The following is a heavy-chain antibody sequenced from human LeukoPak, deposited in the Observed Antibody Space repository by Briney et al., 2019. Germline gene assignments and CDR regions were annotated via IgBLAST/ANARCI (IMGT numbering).Heavy chain of an antibody. CDR2: IYYSGST. Sequence: PSETLSLTCTVSGGSISSYHWSWIRQPPGKGLEWIGYIYYSGSTNYNPSLKSRVTISVDTSKNQFSLKLSSVTAADTAVYYCARDSPYYDFWSVAEWFDPWGQGTLVTVSS. V-gene: IGHV4-59*01. J-gene: IGHJ5*02. CDR1: GGSISSYH. D-gene: IGHD3-3*01. CDR3: ARDSPYYDFWSVAEWFDP.